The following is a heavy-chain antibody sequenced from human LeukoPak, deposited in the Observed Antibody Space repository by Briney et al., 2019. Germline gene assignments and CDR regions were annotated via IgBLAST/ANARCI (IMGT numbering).Heavy chain of an antibody. D-gene: IGHD1-26*01. CDR2: IYTSGST. CDR3: ARDSIVGATTVFDY. Sequence: SETLSLTCTVSGGSISSYYWSWIRQPAGKGLEWIGRIYTSGSTNYNPSLKGRVTMSVDTSKNQFSLKLSSVTAADTAVYYCARDSIVGATTVFDYWGQGTLVTVSS. CDR1: GGSISSYY. J-gene: IGHJ4*02. V-gene: IGHV4-4*07.